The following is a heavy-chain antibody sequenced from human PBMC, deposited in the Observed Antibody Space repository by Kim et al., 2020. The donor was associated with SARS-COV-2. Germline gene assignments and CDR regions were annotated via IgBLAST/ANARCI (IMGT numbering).Heavy chain of an antibody. CDR1: GGTFSSYA. Sequence: SVKVSCKASGGTFSSYAISWVRQAPGQGLEWMGRIIPIFGIANYAQKFQGRVTITADKSTSTAYMELSSLRSEDTAVYYCAREGVTGTYDYWGQGTLVTVSS. D-gene: IGHD1-7*01. V-gene: IGHV1-69*04. CDR3: AREGVTGTYDY. CDR2: IIPIFGIA. J-gene: IGHJ4*02.